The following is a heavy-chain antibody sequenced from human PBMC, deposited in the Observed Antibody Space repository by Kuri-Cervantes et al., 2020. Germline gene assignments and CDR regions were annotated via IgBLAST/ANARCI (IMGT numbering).Heavy chain of an antibody. Sequence: SDTLSLTCTVSGGSISSSSYYWGWIRQPPGKGLEWIGSIYYSGSTYYNPSLKSRVTISVDTSKNQFSLKLSSVTAADTAVYYCARKSCSSTSCYFDYYYYYGMDVWGQGTTVTVSS. V-gene: IGHV4-39*01. CDR3: ARKSCSSTSCYFDYYYYYGMDV. CDR2: IYYSGST. J-gene: IGHJ6*02. D-gene: IGHD2-2*01. CDR1: GGSISSSSYY.